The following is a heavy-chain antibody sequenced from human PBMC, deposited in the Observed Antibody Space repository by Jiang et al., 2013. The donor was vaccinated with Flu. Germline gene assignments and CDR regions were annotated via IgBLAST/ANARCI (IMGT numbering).Heavy chain of an antibody. CDR2: IDWEDDK. J-gene: IGHJ3*02. Sequence: KPTQTLTLTCTFSGFSLSTSGMSVSWIRQSPGKALEWLALIDWEDDKYYSTSLKTRLTISKDTSKNQVVLTMTNMDPVDTATYYCARNGNGYNYLDAFDIWGQGTMVTVSS. CDR1: GFSLSTSGMS. CDR3: ARNGNGYNYLDAFDI. V-gene: IGHV2-70*01. D-gene: IGHD5-24*01.